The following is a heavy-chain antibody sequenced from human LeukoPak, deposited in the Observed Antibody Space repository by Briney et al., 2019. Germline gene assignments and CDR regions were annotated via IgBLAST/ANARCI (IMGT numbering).Heavy chain of an antibody. Sequence: GGSLRLSCAASGFTFSVSAMYWVRQASGKGLEWVGRIRNKANNYATAYAASLKGRFTISRDDSKNTAYLQMNSLETEDTAMYYCTYTSSSGVVYWGQGTLVTVSS. D-gene: IGHD6-6*01. CDR2: IRNKANNYAT. CDR1: GFTFSVSA. J-gene: IGHJ4*02. CDR3: TYTSSSGVVY. V-gene: IGHV3-73*01.